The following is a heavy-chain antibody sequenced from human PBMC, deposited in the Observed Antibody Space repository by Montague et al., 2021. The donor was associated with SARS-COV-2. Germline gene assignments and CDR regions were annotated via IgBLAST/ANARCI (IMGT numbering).Heavy chain of an antibody. J-gene: IGHJ4*02. Sequence: SETLSLTCTVSGGSFSGSSYYWGWIRQPPGKGLEWIGSIYYSGSTYYNPSLKSRVTISVDTSKNQFSLKLSTVTAADTAVYSCARHGPFTMMVGNSFDYWGQGTLVTVSS. CDR1: GGSFSGSSYY. CDR3: ARHGPFTMMVGNSFDY. D-gene: IGHD3-22*01. CDR2: IYYSGST. V-gene: IGHV4-39*01.